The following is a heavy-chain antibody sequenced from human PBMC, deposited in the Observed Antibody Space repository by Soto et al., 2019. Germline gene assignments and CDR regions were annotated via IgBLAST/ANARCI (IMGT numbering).Heavy chain of an antibody. CDR2: INAVNGNT. CDR1: GYTFTIYA. V-gene: IGHV1-3*01. Sequence: VAPVKVSCQASGYTFTIYAMHWVRQAPGQRLEWMGWINAVNGNTKYSQKFQGRVTITRDTSASTAYMELSSLRSEDTAVYYCASVAAAGKNYYYGMDVWGQGTTVTVSS. CDR3: ASVAAAGKNYYYGMDV. J-gene: IGHJ6*02. D-gene: IGHD6-13*01.